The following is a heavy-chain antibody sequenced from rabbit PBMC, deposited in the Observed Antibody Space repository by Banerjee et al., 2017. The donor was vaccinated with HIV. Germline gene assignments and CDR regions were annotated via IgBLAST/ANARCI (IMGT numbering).Heavy chain of an antibody. Sequence: QSLEESGGDLVKPGASLTLTCTASGFSFSSSYWICWVRQAPGKGLEWIACIYTTSSGDTVYATWAKGRFTISKASWTTVTLQMTSLTAADTASYFCARDLAGVIGWNFNLWGQGTLVTVS. D-gene: IGHD4-1*01. CDR3: ARDLAGVIGWNFNL. CDR2: IYTTSSGDT. J-gene: IGHJ4*01. CDR1: GFSFSSSYW. V-gene: IGHV1S40*01.